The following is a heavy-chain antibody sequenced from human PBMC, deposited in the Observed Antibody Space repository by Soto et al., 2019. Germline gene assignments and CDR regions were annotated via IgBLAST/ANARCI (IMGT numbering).Heavy chain of an antibody. CDR2: VLWDDDK. CDR1: GFSLSTGGVG. Sequence: QITLKESGPTLMKPTQTLTLTCTFSGFSLSTGGVGVGWVRQPPGKALEWLALVLWDDDKRYSPSLKNRLTITKDTSNNQVVLTMTNMDPVDTATYFCAHRPLPSISSWSYFDYWGQGILVTVSS. J-gene: IGHJ4*02. CDR3: AHRPLPSISSWSYFDY. V-gene: IGHV2-5*02. D-gene: IGHD6-13*01.